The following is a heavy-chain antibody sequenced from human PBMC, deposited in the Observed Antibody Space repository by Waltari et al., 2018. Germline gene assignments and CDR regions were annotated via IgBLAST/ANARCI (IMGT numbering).Heavy chain of an antibody. CDR1: CGSISSDGYY. CDR3: ARTSGYYDY. Sequence: QVRLQESGPGLVKPSQTLSLTCTVSCGSISSDGYYWSWIRHHPGKGLEWIGYIYSGNTYYTPSLRSRVTISVDRSKNQFSLKMSSVTAADTAVYYCARTSGYYDYWGQGALVTVSS. J-gene: IGHJ4*02. CDR2: IYSGNT. D-gene: IGHD3-22*01. V-gene: IGHV4-31*03.